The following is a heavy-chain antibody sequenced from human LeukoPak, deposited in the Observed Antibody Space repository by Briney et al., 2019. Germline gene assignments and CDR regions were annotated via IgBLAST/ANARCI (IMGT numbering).Heavy chain of an antibody. D-gene: IGHD2-2*01. V-gene: IGHV3-23*01. CDR1: GFTFNNYA. CDR2: ITIAGDGT. Sequence: PGGSLRLSCAGSGFTFNNYAMSWVRQTPTKGLEWVSTITIAGDGTYYADPVRGRFTMSRDKSKNTLYLQMSSLRAEDTAVYYCVGAAPIDCSSTTCSLFDNWGQGILVTVSS. CDR3: VGAAPIDCSSTTCSLFDN. J-gene: IGHJ4*02.